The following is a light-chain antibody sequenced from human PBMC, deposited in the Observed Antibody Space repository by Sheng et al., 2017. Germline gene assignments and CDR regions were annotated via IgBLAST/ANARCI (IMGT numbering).Light chain of an antibody. CDR2: DAS. CDR3: QQRSNWPLT. V-gene: IGKV3-11*01. J-gene: IGKJ4*01. CDR1: QSVSNN. Sequence: EIVLTQSPGTLSVSPGQRATLSCRASQSVSNNLAWYQQKPGQAPRLLIYDASNRATGIPARFSGSGSGTDFTLTISRLEPEDFAVYYCQQRSNWPLTFGGGTKVEIK.